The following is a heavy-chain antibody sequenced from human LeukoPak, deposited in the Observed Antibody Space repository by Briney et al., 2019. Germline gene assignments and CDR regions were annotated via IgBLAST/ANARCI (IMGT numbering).Heavy chain of an antibody. CDR1: GYTFTGYY. Sequence: ASVKVSXKASGYTFTGYYMHWVRQAPGQGLEWMGRINPNSGGTNYAQKFQGRVTMTRDTSISTAYMELSRLRSDDTAVYYCARFPKGGEGGFVDYWGQGTLVTVSS. V-gene: IGHV1-2*06. CDR2: INPNSGGT. CDR3: ARFPKGGEGGFVDY. J-gene: IGHJ4*02. D-gene: IGHD3-10*01.